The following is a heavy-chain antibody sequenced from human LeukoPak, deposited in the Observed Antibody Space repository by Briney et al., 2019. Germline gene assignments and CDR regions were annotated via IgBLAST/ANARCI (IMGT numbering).Heavy chain of an antibody. CDR3: ARGGFNYGAFDI. CDR1: GFTVSSND. V-gene: IGHV3-53*01. Sequence: GGSLRLSCAASGFTVSSNDMSWVRQAPGKGLECISVIYRGGSTDYADSVKGRLTISRDNSKNTLYLQMNSLRAEDTAVYYCARGGFNYGAFDIWGQGTMVTVSS. J-gene: IGHJ3*02. CDR2: IYRGGST. D-gene: IGHD5-24*01.